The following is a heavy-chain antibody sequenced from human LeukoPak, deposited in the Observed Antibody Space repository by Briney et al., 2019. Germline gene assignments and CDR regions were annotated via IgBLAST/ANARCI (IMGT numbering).Heavy chain of an antibody. J-gene: IGHJ4*02. CDR1: GGSISTSSYY. Sequence: SETLSLTCTVSGGSISTSSYYWGWVRQPPGKGLEWIGNIFYSGSTYYSPSLKSRVTISLDTSRNQFSLKLSSVTAADTAVYYCARDRSSGWSDYFDYWGQGTLVTVSS. V-gene: IGHV4-39*07. CDR2: IFYSGST. CDR3: ARDRSSGWSDYFDY. D-gene: IGHD6-19*01.